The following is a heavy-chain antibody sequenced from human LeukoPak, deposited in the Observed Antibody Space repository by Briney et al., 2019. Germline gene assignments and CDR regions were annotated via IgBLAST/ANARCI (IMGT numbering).Heavy chain of an antibody. J-gene: IGHJ4*02. Sequence: ASVKVSCKASGYTFTSYGISWARQAPGQGLEWMGWISADNGNTNYAQKLQGRVTMTTDTSTSTAYMELRSLRSDDTAVYFCARCSGGDCYRPLDFWGQGTLVTVSS. CDR3: ARCSGGDCYRPLDF. V-gene: IGHV1-18*01. CDR2: ISADNGNT. CDR1: GYTFTSYG. D-gene: IGHD2-21*01.